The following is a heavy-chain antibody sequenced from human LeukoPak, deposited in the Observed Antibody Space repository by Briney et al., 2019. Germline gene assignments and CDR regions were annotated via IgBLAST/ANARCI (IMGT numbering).Heavy chain of an antibody. CDR3: ARYGGDIVVVPAAFDI. CDR1: GGSISSGDYY. CDR2: IYYSGST. Sequence: SQTLSLTCTVSGGSISSGDYYWSWIRQPPGKGLEWIGYIYYSGSTYYNPSLKSRVTISVDTSKNQLSPKLSSVTAADTAVYYCARYGGDIVVVPAAFDIWGQGTMVTVSS. J-gene: IGHJ3*02. D-gene: IGHD2-2*01. V-gene: IGHV4-30-4*08.